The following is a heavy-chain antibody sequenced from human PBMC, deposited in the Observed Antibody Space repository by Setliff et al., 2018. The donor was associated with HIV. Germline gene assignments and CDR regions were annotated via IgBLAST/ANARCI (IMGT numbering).Heavy chain of an antibody. V-gene: IGHV3-30*02. CDR2: IRYDGSNK. Sequence: PGGSLRLSCAASGFTFSSYGMHWVRQAPGKGLEWVAFIRYDGSNKYYADSVKGRFTISRDNSKNTLYLQMNSLRAEDTAVYYCATRGEQLYFYGMDVWGQGTTVTVSS. J-gene: IGHJ6*02. D-gene: IGHD1-26*01. CDR1: GFTFSSYG. CDR3: ATRGEQLYFYGMDV.